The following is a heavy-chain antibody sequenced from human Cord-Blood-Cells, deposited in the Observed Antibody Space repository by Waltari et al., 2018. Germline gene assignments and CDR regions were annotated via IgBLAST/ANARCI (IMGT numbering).Heavy chain of an antibody. CDR2: TNPTSGNT. D-gene: IGHD1-20*01. CDR1: GYTFTSYD. Sequence: QVPLVQSGAEGKKPGASVKVSCKASGYTFTSYDINWVRQATGQGLEWMGWTNPTSGNTGKAQKFQGRVTMTMDTTVGTAYMELGSLRSEDTAVYYCARGHNWVSFVSGMDVWGQGTTVTVSS. J-gene: IGHJ6*02. V-gene: IGHV1-8*01. CDR3: ARGHNWVSFVSGMDV.